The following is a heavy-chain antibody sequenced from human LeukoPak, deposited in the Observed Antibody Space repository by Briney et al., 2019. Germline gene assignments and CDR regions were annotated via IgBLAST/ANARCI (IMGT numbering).Heavy chain of an antibody. Sequence: PGGSLRLSCAASGFTLSSYAMSWVRQAPGKGLEWVSAISGSGGSTYYADSVKGRFTISRDNSKNTLYLQMNSLRAEDTAVYYCAKSPVLRFLEWLQYYFDYWGQGTLVTVSS. J-gene: IGHJ4*02. V-gene: IGHV3-23*01. CDR2: ISGSGGST. D-gene: IGHD3-3*01. CDR3: AKSPVLRFLEWLQYYFDY. CDR1: GFTLSSYA.